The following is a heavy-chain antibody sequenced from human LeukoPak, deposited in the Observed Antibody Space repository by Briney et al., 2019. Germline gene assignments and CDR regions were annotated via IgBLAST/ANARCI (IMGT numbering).Heavy chain of an antibody. J-gene: IGHJ4*02. D-gene: IGHD6-6*01. CDR2: INPNSGGT. CDR1: GYTFTGYY. CDR3: ASLQYSRSPTDY. V-gene: IGHV1-2*06. Sequence: ASVKVSCKASGYTFTGYYMHWVRQAPGQGLEWMGRINPNSGGTNYAQKFQGRVTLTRDTSISTAYMELSRLRSDDTAVYYCASLQYSRSPTDYWGQGTLVTVSS.